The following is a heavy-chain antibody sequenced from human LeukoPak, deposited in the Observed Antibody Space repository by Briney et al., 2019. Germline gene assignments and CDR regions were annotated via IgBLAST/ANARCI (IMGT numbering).Heavy chain of an antibody. Sequence: GGSLRLSCVGSGFTFSSHGMHWVRQAPGKGLEWVAVIWYDGSHTYYAESVKGRFTISRDDSKNTLYLQMNSLRAEDTGIYYCARDPQHSMDVWGQGTLVTVSS. CDR3: ARDPQHSMDV. D-gene: IGHD4-11*01. CDR2: IWYDGSHT. V-gene: IGHV3-33*01. CDR1: GFTFSSHG. J-gene: IGHJ4*02.